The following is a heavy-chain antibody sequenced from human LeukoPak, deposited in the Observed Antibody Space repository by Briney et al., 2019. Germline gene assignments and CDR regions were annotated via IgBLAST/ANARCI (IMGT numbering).Heavy chain of an antibody. CDR1: GFTFSSYW. V-gene: IGHV3-7*01. D-gene: IGHD2-2*03. CDR3: ARVGIGNWFDP. Sequence: GGSLRLSCAASGFTFSSYWMSWVRQAPGKGLEWVANIKQDGSEEYYVDSVKGRFTISRDNAKNSLYLQMNSLRAEDTAVYYCARVGIGNWFDPWGQGTLVTVSS. J-gene: IGHJ5*02. CDR2: IKQDGSEE.